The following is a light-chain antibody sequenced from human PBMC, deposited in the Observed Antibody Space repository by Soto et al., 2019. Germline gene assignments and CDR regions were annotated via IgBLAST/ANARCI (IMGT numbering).Light chain of an antibody. CDR3: QQYGNPRT. CDR1: QSVSSKS. V-gene: IGKV3-20*01. J-gene: IGKJ1*01. Sequence: EIVLTQSPGTLSLSPGERATLYCRASQSVSSKSLAWYQQKPGQAPRLLIYGVYIRATGIPDRISGSGSGTDFILTISILEPEDFAVYYCQQYGNPRTFGQGTKVEIK. CDR2: GVY.